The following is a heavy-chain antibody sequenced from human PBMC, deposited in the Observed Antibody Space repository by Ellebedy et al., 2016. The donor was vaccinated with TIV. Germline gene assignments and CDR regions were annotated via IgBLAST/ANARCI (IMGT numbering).Heavy chain of an antibody. CDR2: ISWNSGTT. CDR1: GFTFDDYA. V-gene: IGHV3-9*01. CDR3: ARDLRITARDYYLDY. J-gene: IGHJ4*02. D-gene: IGHD6-6*01. Sequence: GGSLRLSXAASGFTFDDYAMHWVRQAPGEGLEWVSGISWNSGTTDYADFVKGRFTISRDNAKNSLYLQMNRLRADDTAFYYCARDLRITARDYYLDYWGQGTLVTVSS.